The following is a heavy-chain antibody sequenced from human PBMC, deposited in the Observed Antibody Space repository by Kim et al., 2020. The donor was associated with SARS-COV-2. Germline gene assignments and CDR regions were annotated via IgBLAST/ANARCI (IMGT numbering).Heavy chain of an antibody. V-gene: IGHV4-31*03. Sequence: SETLSLTCTVSGGSVSSGSYYWSWIRQHPGKGLEWIGYIYYSGSTNYNPSLKSRVTISVDTSKNQFSLKLSSVTAADTAVYYCARGCMYDSCGTDYWGQGTLGTVSS. J-gene: IGHJ4*02. CDR1: GGSVSSGSYY. CDR2: IYYSGST. D-gene: IGHD3-22*01. CDR3: ARGCMYDSCGTDY.